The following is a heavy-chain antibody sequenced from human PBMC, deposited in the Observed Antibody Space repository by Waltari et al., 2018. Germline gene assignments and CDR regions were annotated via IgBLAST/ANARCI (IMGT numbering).Heavy chain of an antibody. V-gene: IGHV4-59*07. CDR1: GGSISSYY. CDR2: IYYSGST. Sequence: QVQLQESGPGLVKPSDTLSLTCTVPGGSISSYYWSWIRPPPGKGLEWIGYIYYSGSTNYNPSLKSRVTISVDTSKNQFSLKLSSVTAADTAVYYCARVAAAGTFHYYYMDVWGKGTTVTVSS. J-gene: IGHJ6*03. D-gene: IGHD6-13*01. CDR3: ARVAAAGTFHYYYMDV.